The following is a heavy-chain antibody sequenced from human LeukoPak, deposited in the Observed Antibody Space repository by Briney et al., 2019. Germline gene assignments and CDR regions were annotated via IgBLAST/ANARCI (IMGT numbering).Heavy chain of an antibody. CDR1: GYTFTSYY. Sequence: ASVKVSCKASGYTFTSYYMHWVRQAPGQGLEWMGIINPSGGSTSYAQKFQGRVTMTRDTSTSTVYMELSSLRSEDPAVYYCARDNPRGKFDYWGQGTLVTVSS. J-gene: IGHJ4*02. CDR2: INPSGGST. CDR3: ARDNPRGKFDY. D-gene: IGHD3-10*01. V-gene: IGHV1-46*01.